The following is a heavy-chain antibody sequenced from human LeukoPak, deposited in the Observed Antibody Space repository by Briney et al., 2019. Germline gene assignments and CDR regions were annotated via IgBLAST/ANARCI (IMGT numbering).Heavy chain of an antibody. CDR2: IYYSGST. J-gene: IGHJ4*02. CDR3: ARAVDYYDSSGYPLFDY. D-gene: IGHD3-22*01. Sequence: SETLSLTCTASGGSISSYYWSWIRQPPGKGLEWIGYIYYSGSTYYNPSLKSRVTISVDTSKNQFSLKLSSVTAADTAVYYCARAVDYYDSSGYPLFDYWGQGTLVTVSS. V-gene: IGHV4-30-4*01. CDR1: GGSISSYY.